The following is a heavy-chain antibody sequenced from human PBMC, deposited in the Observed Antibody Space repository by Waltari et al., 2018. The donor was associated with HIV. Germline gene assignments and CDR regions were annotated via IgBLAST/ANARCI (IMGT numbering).Heavy chain of an antibody. V-gene: IGHV3-7*04. J-gene: IGHJ4*02. CDR1: GFTFSSYW. D-gene: IGHD3-10*01. Sequence: EVQLVESGGGLVQPGGSLRLSCAASGFTFSSYWMSWVCQAPGTVREWVANIKQDGSEKYYGDSVNDRFTISRDNAENSLYLQMNGLRAEDTAVYYCARVGFYGSGSKVNWGQGTLVTVSS. CDR3: ARVGFYGSGSKVN. CDR2: IKQDGSEK.